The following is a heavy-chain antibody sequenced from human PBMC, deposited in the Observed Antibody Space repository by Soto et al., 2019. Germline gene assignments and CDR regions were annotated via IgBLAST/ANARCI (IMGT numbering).Heavy chain of an antibody. CDR2: ISSSGSAI. D-gene: IGHD5-18*01. Sequence: GGSLRLSCAASGFTLSSYEMTWVRQAPGKGLEWVSYISSSGSAIYYADSVKGRFTISRDNAKNSLYLQMNSLRAEDTAIYYCARFRYSYGSDYWGQGTLVTVSS. J-gene: IGHJ4*02. V-gene: IGHV3-48*03. CDR3: ARFRYSYGSDY. CDR1: GFTLSSYE.